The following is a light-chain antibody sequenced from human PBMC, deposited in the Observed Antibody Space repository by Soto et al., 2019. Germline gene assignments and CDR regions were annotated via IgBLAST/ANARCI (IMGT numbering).Light chain of an antibody. J-gene: IGKJ3*01. CDR3: QQYNSFSFT. Sequence: DIQMTQSPSTLSASVGDRVTITCRASQSISTWLAWYQQKPGKAPNLLIYKASSLESGVPSRFSGSGSGAEFTLTISSLQPDDFATYYCQQYNSFSFTFGPGTKVEIK. CDR2: KAS. CDR1: QSISTW. V-gene: IGKV1-5*03.